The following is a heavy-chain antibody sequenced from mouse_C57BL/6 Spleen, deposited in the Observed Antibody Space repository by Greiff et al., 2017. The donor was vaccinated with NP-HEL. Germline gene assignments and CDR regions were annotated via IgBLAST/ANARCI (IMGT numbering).Heavy chain of an antibody. CDR2: IYPSDSET. J-gene: IGHJ3*01. Sequence: QVQLQQPGAELVRPGSSVKLSCKASGYTFTSYWMDWVKQRPGQGLEWIGNIYPSDSETHYNQKFKDKAKLTVDKSSSTAYMQLSSLTSEDSAVYYCARKGEYDYDWFAYWGQGTLVTVSA. V-gene: IGHV1-61*01. CDR1: GYTFTSYW. CDR3: ARKGEYDYDWFAY. D-gene: IGHD2-4*01.